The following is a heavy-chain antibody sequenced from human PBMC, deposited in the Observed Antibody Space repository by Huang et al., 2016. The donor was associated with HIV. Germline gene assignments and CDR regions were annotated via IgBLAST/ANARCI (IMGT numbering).Heavy chain of an antibody. D-gene: IGHD5-12*01. Sequence: QVQLVQSGAEVKKPGASVKVSCKPSGYTFADYFIHWVRQAPGQGLEWMAWLNPKSGATIYAQKFLGRVTVTGDTSINTAYMEFSGLTSDDTANYYCTRDGVAPDEEFDYWGQGTLIIVSS. J-gene: IGHJ4*02. CDR2: LNPKSGAT. V-gene: IGHV1-2*02. CDR1: GYTFADYF. CDR3: TRDGVAPDEEFDY.